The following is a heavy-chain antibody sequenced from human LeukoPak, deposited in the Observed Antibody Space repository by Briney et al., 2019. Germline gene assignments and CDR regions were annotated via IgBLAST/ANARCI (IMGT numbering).Heavy chain of an antibody. CDR3: MAESSSPWEGY. CDR2: IKEDGSVK. CDR1: GFTFSRHW. J-gene: IGHJ4*02. Sequence: GGSLRLSCADSGFTFSRHWIDWVRQAPGKGLEWVANIKEDGSVKNYVDSVKGRFTISRDNAKNSLYLQMNSLRAEDTAVYYCMAESSSPWEGYWGQGTLVTVSS. V-gene: IGHV3-7*01. D-gene: IGHD6-6*01.